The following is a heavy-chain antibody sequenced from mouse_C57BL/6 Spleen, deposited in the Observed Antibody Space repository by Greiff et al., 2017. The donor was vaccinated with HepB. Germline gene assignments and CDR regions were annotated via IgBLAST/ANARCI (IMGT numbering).Heavy chain of an antibody. V-gene: IGHV1-81*01. D-gene: IGHD2-5*01. Sequence: QVQLQQSGAELARPGASVKLSCKASGYTFTSYGISWVKQRTGQGLEWIGEIYPRSGNTYYNEKFKGKATLTADKSSSTAYMELRSLTSEDSAVYFCAREDSNSNAYWGQGTLVTVSA. J-gene: IGHJ3*01. CDR3: AREDSNSNAY. CDR2: IYPRSGNT. CDR1: GYTFTSYG.